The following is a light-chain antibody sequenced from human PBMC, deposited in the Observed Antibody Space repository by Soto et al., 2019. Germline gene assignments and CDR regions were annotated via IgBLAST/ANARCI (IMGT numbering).Light chain of an antibody. J-gene: IGKJ1*01. CDR1: QAITTY. CDR2: GES. V-gene: IGKV1-39*01. CDR3: QQSYNFPWT. Sequence: DIQITQSPLPLSASVGERVTITCRASQAITTYLNWYQQKPGKAPILLIYGESSLQSGVPSRFSGSGSGTEFSLTISGLQPEDVANYYCQQSYNFPWTFGQGTKVNLK.